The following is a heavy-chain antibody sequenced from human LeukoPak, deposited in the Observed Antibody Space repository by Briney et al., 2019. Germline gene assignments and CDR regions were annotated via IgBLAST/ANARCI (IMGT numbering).Heavy chain of an antibody. CDR2: MNPNSGNT. CDR3: ARGGVDSSSWYTWFDP. J-gene: IGHJ5*02. Sequence: ASVKVSCKASGYTFTSYDINWVRQATGQGLEWMGWMNPNSGNTGYAQKFQGRVTITRNTSISTAYMELSSLRSEDTAVYYCARGGVDSSSWYTWFDPWGQGTLVTVSS. D-gene: IGHD6-13*01. CDR1: GYTFTSYD. V-gene: IGHV1-8*03.